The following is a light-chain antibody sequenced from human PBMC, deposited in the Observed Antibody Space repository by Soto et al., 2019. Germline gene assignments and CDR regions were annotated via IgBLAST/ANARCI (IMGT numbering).Light chain of an antibody. CDR3: QSYDSSLTVV. CDR2: EVS. V-gene: IGLV2-14*01. CDR1: SSDVGGYSY. J-gene: IGLJ2*01. Sequence: QSALTQPASVSGSPGQSITISCTGTSSDVGGYSYVSWYQQHPGKAPKLMIYEVSNRPSGVSNRFSGSKSGNTASLDITGLQAEDEAEYFCQSYDSSLTVVFGGGTKLTVL.